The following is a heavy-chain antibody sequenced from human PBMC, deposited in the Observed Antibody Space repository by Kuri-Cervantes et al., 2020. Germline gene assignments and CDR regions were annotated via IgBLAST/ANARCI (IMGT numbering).Heavy chain of an antibody. J-gene: IGHJ6*03. CDR2: ISGGSGLT. CDR1: GFSFSSYA. D-gene: IGHD6-19*01. V-gene: IGHV3-23*01. Sequence: GESLKISCAASGFSFSSYAMNWVRQAPGKGLEWVSSISGGSGLTYYTDSVKGRFTISRDISKNTLFLQMNTLRAEDTAVYYCAREEAVADLPFYYYYDYMDVWSKGTTVTVSS. CDR3: AREEAVADLPFYYYYDYMDV.